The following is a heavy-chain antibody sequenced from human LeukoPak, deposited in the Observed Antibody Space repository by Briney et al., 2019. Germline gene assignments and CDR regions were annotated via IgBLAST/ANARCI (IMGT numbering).Heavy chain of an antibody. J-gene: IGHJ4*02. CDR3: AKDEYYYDSSADY. V-gene: IGHV3-30*18. Sequence: GGSLRLSCAASGFMFSSYGIHWVRQAPGKGLEWLALISFDGTNKYFADSVKGRFTISRDNSKNTVYLQLNSLRVDDTAVYYCAKDEYYYDSSADYWGQGTLVIVSS. CDR2: ISFDGTNK. D-gene: IGHD3-22*01. CDR1: GFMFSSYG.